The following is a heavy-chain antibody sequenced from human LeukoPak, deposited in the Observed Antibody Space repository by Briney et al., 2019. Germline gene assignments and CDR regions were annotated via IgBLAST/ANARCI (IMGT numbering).Heavy chain of an antibody. CDR1: GGSFSGYY. J-gene: IGHJ4*02. D-gene: IGHD4-17*01. Sequence: SETLSLTCAVYGGSFSGYYWSWIRQSPGKGLEWIGEINHSGSTNYNPSLKSRVTISVDTSKNPFSLKLSSVTAADTAVYYCARTAYGDYGDYWGQGTLVTVSS. V-gene: IGHV4-34*01. CDR3: ARTAYGDYGDY. CDR2: INHSGST.